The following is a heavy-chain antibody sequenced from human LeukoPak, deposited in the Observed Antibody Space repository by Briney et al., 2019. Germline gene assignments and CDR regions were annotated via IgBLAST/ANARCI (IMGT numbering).Heavy chain of an antibody. CDR2: INPNSGGT. D-gene: IGHD3-22*01. CDR1: GYTFTGYY. Sequence: ASVKVSCKASGYTFTGYYMHWVRQAPGQGLEWMGWINPNSGGTNYAQKFQGRVTMTRDTSISTAYMELSRLRSDDTAVYYCARWTDYYDSSGYYLHAFDMWGQGTMVTVSS. J-gene: IGHJ3*02. CDR3: ARWTDYYDSSGYYLHAFDM. V-gene: IGHV1-2*02.